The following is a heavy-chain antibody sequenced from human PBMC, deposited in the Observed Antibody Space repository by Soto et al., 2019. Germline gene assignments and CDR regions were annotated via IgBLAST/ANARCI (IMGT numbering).Heavy chain of an antibody. CDR3: AATLDWGSYDFGGYPS. CDR2: IVAASGKT. J-gene: IGHJ4*02. D-gene: IGHD3-22*01. V-gene: IGHV1-58*01. CDR1: GFTFSRSA. Sequence: ASVKVSCKGSGFTFSRSAVQWVRQARGQGLEWIGWIVAASGKTDYSQIFQERVTITRDMSTSTAYMELSSLSSEDTAVYYCAATLDWGSYDFGGYPSWGQGTLATVSS.